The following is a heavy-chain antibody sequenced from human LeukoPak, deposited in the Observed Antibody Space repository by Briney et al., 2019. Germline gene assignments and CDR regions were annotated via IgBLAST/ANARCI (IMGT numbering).Heavy chain of an antibody. CDR1: GFTFNSYS. Sequence: PGGSLRLSCAASGFTFNSYSMNWVRQAPGKGLEWVSVIYSGGSTYYADSVKGRFTISRDNSKNTLYLQMNSLRAEDTAVYYCAKRPSGRDYYYGMDVWGQGTTVTVSS. J-gene: IGHJ6*02. CDR2: IYSGGST. V-gene: IGHV3-53*01. CDR3: AKRPSGRDYYYGMDV.